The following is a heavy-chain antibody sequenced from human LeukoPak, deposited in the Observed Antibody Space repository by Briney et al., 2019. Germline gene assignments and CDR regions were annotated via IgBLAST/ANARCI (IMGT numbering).Heavy chain of an antibody. V-gene: IGHV1-8*01. J-gene: IGHJ3*02. D-gene: IGHD3-22*01. CDR3: ARAYYDSSGYYYHDAFDI. CDR2: MNPNSGNT. Sequence: GASVKVSCKASGYTFTSYDINWVRQATGQGLEWMGWMNPNSGNTGYAQKFQGRVTMTRNTSISTAYMELSSLRSEDTAVYYCARAYYDSSGYYYHDAFDIWGQGTMVTVSS. CDR1: GYTFTSYD.